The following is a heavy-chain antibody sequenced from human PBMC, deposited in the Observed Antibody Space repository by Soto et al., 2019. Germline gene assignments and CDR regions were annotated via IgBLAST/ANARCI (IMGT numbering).Heavy chain of an antibody. CDR2: IIPIFGTA. J-gene: IGHJ6*02. V-gene: IGHV1-69*06. Sequence: SVKASCKASGGTFSSYAISWVRQAPGQGLEWMGGIIPIFGTANYAQKFQGRVTITADKSTSTAYMELSSLRSEDTAVYYCARGGVAAAGTSSPYYYGMDVWGQGTTVTVSS. CDR1: GGTFSSYA. D-gene: IGHD6-13*01. CDR3: ARGGVAAAGTSSPYYYGMDV.